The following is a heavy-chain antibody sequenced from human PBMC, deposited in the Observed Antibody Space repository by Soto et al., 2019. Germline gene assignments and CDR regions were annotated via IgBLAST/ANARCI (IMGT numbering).Heavy chain of an antibody. V-gene: IGHV1-2*04. J-gene: IGHJ5*02. CDR1: GYTFTGYY. CDR3: ARDYYDSSDQFRLTQPGYNWFDP. CDR2: INPNSGGT. Sequence: ASVKVSCKASGYTFTGYYMHWVRQAPGQGLEWMGWINPNSGGTNYAQKFQGWVTMTRDTSISTAYMELSRLRSDDTAVYYCARDYYDSSDQFRLTQPGYNWFDPWGQGTLVTVSS. D-gene: IGHD3-22*01.